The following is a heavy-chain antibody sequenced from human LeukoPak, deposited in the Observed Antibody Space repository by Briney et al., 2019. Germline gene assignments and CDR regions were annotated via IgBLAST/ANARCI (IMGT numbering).Heavy chain of an antibody. V-gene: IGHV3-64D*06. CDR3: VKALGAYSSGWRNGMDV. CDR2: ISSNGDYT. D-gene: IGHD6-19*01. J-gene: IGHJ6*02. Sequence: GGSLILSCSASGFTFSTYTMHWVRQAPGKGLEYVSAISSNGDYTYYADSVEGRCTLSRDNSKNTLSLQMSSLRPEDTAVYYCVKALGAYSSGWRNGMDVWGQGTTVTVSS. CDR1: GFTFSTYT.